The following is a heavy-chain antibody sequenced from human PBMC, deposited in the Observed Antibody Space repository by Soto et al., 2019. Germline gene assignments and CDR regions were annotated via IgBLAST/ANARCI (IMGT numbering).Heavy chain of an antibody. D-gene: IGHD1-1*01. CDR3: ARVERGTATTVVDACDI. CDR2: MSHSGGT. CDR1: GGSVSSGSYY. Sequence: QVQLQQWGAGLLKPSETLSLTCAVYGGSVSSGSYYWSWIRQPPGKGLEWIGEMSHSGGTHFNPSLNSRVTISVDTSKNQVSLKRSSVTAADTAVYYCARVERGTATTVVDACDIGGPGTMVTVSS. J-gene: IGHJ3*02. V-gene: IGHV4-34*01.